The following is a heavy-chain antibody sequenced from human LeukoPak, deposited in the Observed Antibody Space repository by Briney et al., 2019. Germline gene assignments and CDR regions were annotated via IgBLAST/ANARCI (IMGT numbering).Heavy chain of an antibody. CDR3: ARHQQGVGAIIDY. CDR2: IYYSGST. D-gene: IGHD1-26*01. V-gene: IGHV4-39*01. Sequence: SETLSLTCTVSGGSISSSSYYWGWIRQPPGKALEWIGSIYYSGSTYYNPSLKSRVTISVDTSKNQFSLKLSSVTAADTAVYYCARHQQGVGAIIDYWGQGTLVTVSS. J-gene: IGHJ4*02. CDR1: GGSISSSSYY.